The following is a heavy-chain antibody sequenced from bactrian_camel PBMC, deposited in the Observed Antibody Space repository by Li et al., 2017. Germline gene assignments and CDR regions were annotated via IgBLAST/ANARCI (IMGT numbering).Heavy chain of an antibody. V-gene: IGHV3S55*01. CDR3: AADDLPCEVFMTRTSGY. CDR2: VDSDGSI. Sequence: VQLVESGGGSVQAGGFLRLSCVASGETHMRYCLAWFRQAPGKEREGIAGVDSDGSISYADSVKGRFTVSRDHAKATLDLEMNTLKPEDTAMYFCAADDLPCEVFMTRTSGYWDQGTQVTVS. J-gene: IGHJ6*01. CDR1: GETHMRYC. D-gene: IGHD1*01.